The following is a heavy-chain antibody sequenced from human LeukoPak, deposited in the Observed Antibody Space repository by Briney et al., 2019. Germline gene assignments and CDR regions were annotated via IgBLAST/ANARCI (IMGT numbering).Heavy chain of an antibody. Sequence: ASVKVSCKASGYTFTSYYMHWVRQAPGQGLEWMGIINPSGGSTSYAQKFQGRVTMTRDTSTSTVYMELSSLRSEDTAVYYCARAPRRLVRGYITRHDFHNDFDYWGQGTLVTVSS. CDR3: ARAPRRLVRGYITRHDFHNDFDY. D-gene: IGHD3-10*01. J-gene: IGHJ4*02. CDR2: INPSGGST. CDR1: GYTFTSYY. V-gene: IGHV1-46*01.